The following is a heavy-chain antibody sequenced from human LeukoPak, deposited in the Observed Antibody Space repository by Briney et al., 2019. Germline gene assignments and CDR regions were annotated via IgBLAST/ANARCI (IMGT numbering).Heavy chain of an antibody. D-gene: IGHD1-26*01. J-gene: IGHJ4*02. CDR1: GGSVSSDPYY. CDR3: ARDRPGQGGTYD. Sequence: PSETLSLTCTVSGGSVSSDPYYWSWIRQPPGKGLEWVGYTYYSGNANYSPSLKSRVTISVDTSKNQFSLNLSSVTAADTAVYYCARDRPGQGGTYDWGQGTLVTVSS. V-gene: IGHV4-61*01. CDR2: TYYSGNA.